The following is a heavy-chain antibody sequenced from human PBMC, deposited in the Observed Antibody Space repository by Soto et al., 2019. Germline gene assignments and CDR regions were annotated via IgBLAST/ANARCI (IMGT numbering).Heavy chain of an antibody. CDR3: TTVAYGEYVSDY. CDR2: IRSQIDGGTT. J-gene: IGHJ4*02. CDR1: GFAFTNAW. V-gene: IGHV3-15*01. Sequence: GGSLRLSCAASGFAFTNAWMTWVRQAPGKALEWIGRIRSQIDGGTTDYAGPVKGRFTISRDDSKNTLYLQMKSLKLEDTAVYYCTTVAYGEYVSDYWGQGTLVTVSS. D-gene: IGHD4-17*01.